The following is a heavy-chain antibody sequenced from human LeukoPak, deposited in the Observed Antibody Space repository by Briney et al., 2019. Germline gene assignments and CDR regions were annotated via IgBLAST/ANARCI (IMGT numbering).Heavy chain of an antibody. CDR2: INHSGST. V-gene: IGHV4-34*01. CDR3: ARTGYYDSSGYPTPIDY. Sequence: PSETLSLTCAVYGGSFSGYYWSWIRQLPGKGLEWIGEINHSGSTNYNPSLKSRVTISVDTSKNQFSLKLSSVTAADTAVYYCARTGYYDSSGYPTPIDYWGQGTLVTVSS. CDR1: GGSFSGYY. D-gene: IGHD3-22*01. J-gene: IGHJ4*02.